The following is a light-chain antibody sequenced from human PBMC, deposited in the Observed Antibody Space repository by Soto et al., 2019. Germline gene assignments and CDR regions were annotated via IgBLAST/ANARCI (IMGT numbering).Light chain of an antibody. CDR1: SGHSSYI. Sequence: QPVLTQSSSASASLGSSVKLTGTLSSGHSSYIIAWHQQQPGKAPRYLMKLEGSRSYNKGSGVPDRFSGSSSGADRYLTISNLQFEDEADYYCETWDSNTHVFGGGTKLTVL. J-gene: IGLJ3*02. V-gene: IGLV4-60*02. CDR3: ETWDSNTHV. CDR2: LEGSRSY.